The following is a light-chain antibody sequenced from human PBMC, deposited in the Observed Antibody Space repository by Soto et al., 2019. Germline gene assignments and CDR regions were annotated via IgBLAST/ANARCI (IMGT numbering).Light chain of an antibody. CDR3: AAWDDNLNGWV. CDR1: SSDVGGYNY. Sequence: QSALTQPPSASGSPGQSVAISCTGTSSDVGGYNYVSWYQQHPGKAPKLMIYEVNKRPSGVPDRFSGSKSGNTASLTVSGLQAEDEADYYCAAWDDNLNGWVFGGGTKVTVL. CDR2: EVN. V-gene: IGLV2-8*01. J-gene: IGLJ3*02.